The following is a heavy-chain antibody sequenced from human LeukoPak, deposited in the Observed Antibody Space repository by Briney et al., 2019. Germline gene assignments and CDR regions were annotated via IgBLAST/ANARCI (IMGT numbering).Heavy chain of an antibody. V-gene: IGHV5-51*01. Sequence: GEALEISCRGSWNSFQNHWIAWVRQRPGKGLEWRGIISPDDSDTRYGPSFQAQVTLSADKSISTAYLQWRSLKASDTAMYYCARRSYGGKDFDYWGQGALVTVSS. CDR1: WNSFQNHW. D-gene: IGHD4-23*01. CDR2: ISPDDSDT. J-gene: IGHJ4*02. CDR3: ARRSYGGKDFDY.